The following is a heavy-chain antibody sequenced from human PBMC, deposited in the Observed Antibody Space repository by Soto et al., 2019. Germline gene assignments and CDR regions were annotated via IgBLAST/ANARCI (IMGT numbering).Heavy chain of an antibody. J-gene: IGHJ4*02. CDR3: ARVLDYYDSSGYYTGYFDY. CDR2: INPNSGGT. V-gene: IGHV1-2*04. D-gene: IGHD3-22*01. Sequence: QVQLVQSGAEVKKPGASVKVSCKASGYTFTGYYMHWVRQAPGQGLEWMGWINPNSGGTNYAQQFQGWVTMTRDTSISTAYMELSRLRSDDTAVYYCARVLDYYDSSGYYTGYFDYWGQGTLVTVSS. CDR1: GYTFTGYY.